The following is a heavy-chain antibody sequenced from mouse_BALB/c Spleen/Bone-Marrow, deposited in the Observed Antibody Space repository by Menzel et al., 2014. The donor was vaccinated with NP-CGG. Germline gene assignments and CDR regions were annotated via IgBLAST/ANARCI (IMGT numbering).Heavy chain of an antibody. CDR2: IHPNSGNT. CDR1: GYTFTNSW. Sequence: QVQLQQSGSVLVRSGASVKLSCKASGYTFTNSWIHWAKQRPGQGLEWIGEIHPNSGNTNYNEKFKGKATLTVDTSSSTAYVDLSSLTSEDSAVYYCARHHRFAYYFDYWGQGTTLTVSS. J-gene: IGHJ2*01. CDR3: ARHHRFAYYFDY. V-gene: IGHV1S130*01.